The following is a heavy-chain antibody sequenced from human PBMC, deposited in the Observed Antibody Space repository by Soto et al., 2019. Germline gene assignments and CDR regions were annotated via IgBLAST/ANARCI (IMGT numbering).Heavy chain of an antibody. J-gene: IGHJ4*02. CDR1: GFTFSSYA. Sequence: EVQLLESGGGLVQPGGSLRLSCAASGFTFSSYAMSWVRQAPGKGLEWVSAISSGGGSTYYADSVKGRFTISRDNSKSTLYLQMDRLRAEDTAVYYCAKRLVYSSAWYYFDYWGQGTLVTVSS. V-gene: IGHV3-23*01. CDR2: ISSGGGST. D-gene: IGHD6-19*01. CDR3: AKRLVYSSAWYYFDY.